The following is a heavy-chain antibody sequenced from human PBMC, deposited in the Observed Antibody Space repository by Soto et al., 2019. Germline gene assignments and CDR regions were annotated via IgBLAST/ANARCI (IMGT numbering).Heavy chain of an antibody. CDR2: IYYSGST. CDR1: GGSISSSSYY. D-gene: IGHD3-3*01. CDR3: ARHPDFWSGYYYYYGMDV. Sequence: LSLTCTVSGGSISSSSYYWGWIRQPPGKGLEWIGSIYYSGSTYYNPSLKSRVTISVETSKNQFSLKLSSVTAADTAVYYCARHPDFWSGYYYYYGMDVWGQGTTVTVSS. V-gene: IGHV4-39*01. J-gene: IGHJ6*02.